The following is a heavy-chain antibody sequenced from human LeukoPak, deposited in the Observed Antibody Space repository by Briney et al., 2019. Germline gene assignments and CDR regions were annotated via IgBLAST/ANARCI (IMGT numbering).Heavy chain of an antibody. V-gene: IGHV3-23*01. CDR1: GFTFSSYA. D-gene: IGHD3-9*01. CDR2: ISGSGGST. CDR3: AKTGPYDILTGYYFVPGSDYYDMDV. Sequence: GGSLRLSCAASGFTFSSYAMSWVRQAPGKGLEWVSAISGSGGSTYYADSVKGRFTISRDNSKNTLYLQMNSLRAEDTAVYYCAKTGPYDILTGYYFVPGSDYYDMDVWGQGTTVTVSS. J-gene: IGHJ6*02.